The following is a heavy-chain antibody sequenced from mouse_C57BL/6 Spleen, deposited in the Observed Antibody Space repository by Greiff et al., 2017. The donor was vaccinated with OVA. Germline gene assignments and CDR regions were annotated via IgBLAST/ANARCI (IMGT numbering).Heavy chain of an antibody. CDR1: GYTFTSYW. CDR3: ASGNDDCY. D-gene: IGHD2-2*01. Sequence: VKLQQPGAELVRPGSSVKLSCKASGYTFTSYWMDWVKQRPGQGLEWIGNIYPSDSETHYNQKFKDKATLTVDKSSSTAYMQLSSLTSEDSAVYYCASGNDDCYWGQGTLVTVSA. V-gene: IGHV1-61*01. J-gene: IGHJ3*01. CDR2: IYPSDSET.